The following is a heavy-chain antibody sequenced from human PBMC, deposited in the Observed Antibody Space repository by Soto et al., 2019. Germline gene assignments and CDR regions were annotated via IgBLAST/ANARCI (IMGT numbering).Heavy chain of an antibody. J-gene: IGHJ4*02. D-gene: IGHD3-10*01. CDR1: GGSISSYY. CDR2: IYYSGNT. V-gene: IGHV4-39*01. CDR3: ARQYYFGSGSYYNRPFGF. Sequence: SETLSLTCTVSGGSISSYYLGWIRQPPGKGLEWIGSIYYSGNTYYNPSLKSRVTISVDTAKNQFSLKLSSVTAADTAVYYCARQYYFGSGSYYNRPFGFWGQGTLVTVSS.